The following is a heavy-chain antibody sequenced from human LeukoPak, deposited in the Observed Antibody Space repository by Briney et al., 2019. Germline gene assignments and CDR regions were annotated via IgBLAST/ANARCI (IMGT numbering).Heavy chain of an antibody. Sequence: ASVKVSCKASGYTFTNYGISWVRQAPEQGLEWMGWISAYNGNTKYAQKFQDRVTMTTDTSTSTAYMELRSLRSDDTAVYYCARHQDTAMVGSSDFDYWGQGTLVTVSS. D-gene: IGHD5-18*01. CDR3: ARHQDTAMVGSSDFDY. V-gene: IGHV1-18*01. CDR1: GYTFTNYG. CDR2: ISAYNGNT. J-gene: IGHJ4*02.